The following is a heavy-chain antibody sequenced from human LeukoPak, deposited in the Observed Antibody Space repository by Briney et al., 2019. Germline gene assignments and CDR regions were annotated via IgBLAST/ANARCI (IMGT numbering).Heavy chain of an antibody. D-gene: IGHD1-14*01. Sequence: ASVKVSCKTSGYTFADYYLTWVRQAPGQGFEWLGWINPKTGVTKYAQNLLGRVTMTSDTSISTAYMGLSRLTSDDTALYFCARDIILDSWGQGTLVTVSS. CDR2: INPKTGVT. CDR3: ARDIILDS. V-gene: IGHV1-2*02. J-gene: IGHJ5*01. CDR1: GYTFADYY.